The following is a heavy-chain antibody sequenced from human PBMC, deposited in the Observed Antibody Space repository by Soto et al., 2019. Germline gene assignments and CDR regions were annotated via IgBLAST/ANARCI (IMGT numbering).Heavy chain of an antibody. CDR1: GYTFTSYD. V-gene: IGHV1-8*01. Sequence: QVQLVQSGAEVKKPGASVKVSCKASGYTFTSYDINWGRQATGQGFEYLGWMNPNSGNTGYVKKFQGRVTMTRDTSMSTAYMELSSLRSEATAVYYCARGIKYVDYSRWFDPWGPGTLVTVSS. CDR2: MNPNSGNT. J-gene: IGHJ5*02. CDR3: ARGIKYVDYSRWFDP. D-gene: IGHD4-17*01.